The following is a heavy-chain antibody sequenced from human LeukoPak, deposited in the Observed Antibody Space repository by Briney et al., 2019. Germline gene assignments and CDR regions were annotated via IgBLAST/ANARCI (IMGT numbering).Heavy chain of an antibody. Sequence: AGGSLRLSCEASGFSFSNYGMHWVRQAPGKGLEWVVFIRYDGSNKNYADSVKGRFTISRDNSKKTLYLEMNSLRAEDTAVYYCAKVRAATTFLVDYWGQGTLVTVSS. CDR3: AKVRAATTFLVDY. J-gene: IGHJ4*02. CDR1: GFSFSNYG. D-gene: IGHD1/OR15-1a*01. V-gene: IGHV3-30*02. CDR2: IRYDGSNK.